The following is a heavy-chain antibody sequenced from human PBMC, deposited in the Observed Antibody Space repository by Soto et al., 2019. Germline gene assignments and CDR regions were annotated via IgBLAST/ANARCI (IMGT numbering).Heavy chain of an antibody. CDR2: KSHSGGT. CDR3: ARVERGTATPVVDAFDL. D-gene: IGHD2-21*02. J-gene: IGHJ3*01. CDR1: GGFVTSGSYY. V-gene: IGHV4-34*01. Sequence: QVQLQQWGAGLLKPSETLSLTCAVYGGFVTSGSYYWSWIRQPPGKGLEWIGAKSHSGGTHFNPSLKNLVTISVDTSKNQFALKMSSVTAADTALYYCARVERGTATPVVDAFDLWGPGTMVTVSS.